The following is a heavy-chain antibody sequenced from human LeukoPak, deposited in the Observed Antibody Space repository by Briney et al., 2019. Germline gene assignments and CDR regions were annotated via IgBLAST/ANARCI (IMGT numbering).Heavy chain of an antibody. D-gene: IGHD2-2*01. CDR2: IKQDGSEK. CDR1: GFTFSSNG. CDR3: ARERALPVVPAARTYNYYYYYYMDV. J-gene: IGHJ6*03. Sequence: GGSLRLSCAASGFTFSSNGMHWVRQAPGKGLEWVANIKQDGSEKYYVDSVMGRFTISRDNAKNSLYLQMNSLRAEDTAVYYCARERALPVVPAARTYNYYYYYYMDVWGKGTTVTVSS. V-gene: IGHV3-7*01.